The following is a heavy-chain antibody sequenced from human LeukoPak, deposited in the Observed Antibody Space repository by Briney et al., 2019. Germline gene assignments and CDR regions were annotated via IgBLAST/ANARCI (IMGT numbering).Heavy chain of an antibody. CDR2: INGAGGTT. CDR1: GFXFSSCA. CDR3: AKDRWELRGYFNY. D-gene: IGHD1-26*01. Sequence: GGSLRLSCAASGFXFSSCAISWVRQAPGKGLEWVSTINGAGGTTYYPDSVKGRFTISRDNSKKTLYLQMNSLRAEDTAVYYCAKDRWELRGYFNYWGQGTLVTVSS. V-gene: IGHV3-23*01. J-gene: IGHJ4*02.